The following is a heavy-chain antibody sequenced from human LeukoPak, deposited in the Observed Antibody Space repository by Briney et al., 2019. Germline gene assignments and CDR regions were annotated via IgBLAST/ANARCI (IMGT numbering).Heavy chain of an antibody. CDR3: ARGRYCSGGSCYFDY. D-gene: IGHD2-15*01. J-gene: IGHJ4*02. CDR1: GGSISNFY. V-gene: IGHV4-4*07. CDR2: ISTSGST. Sequence: SETLSLTCTVSGGSISNFYWSWIRQPAGKGLEWIGLISTSGSTNYNPSLKSRVAMSVDTSKTQFSLRLSSVTAADTAVYYCARGRYCSGGSCYFDYWGQGTLVTVSS.